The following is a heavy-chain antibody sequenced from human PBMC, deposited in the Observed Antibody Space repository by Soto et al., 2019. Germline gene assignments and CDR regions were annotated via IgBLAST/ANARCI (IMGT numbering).Heavy chain of an antibody. Sequence: GASVKVSCKASVYTFTSYDINWVRQATGQGLEWMGWMNPNSGNTGYAQKFQGRVTMTRNTSISTAYMELSSLRSENTAVYYCARGPIMITFGGVIVNAFDIWGQGTMVTVSS. V-gene: IGHV1-8*01. J-gene: IGHJ3*02. CDR3: ARGPIMITFGGVIVNAFDI. D-gene: IGHD3-16*02. CDR2: MNPNSGNT. CDR1: VYTFTSYD.